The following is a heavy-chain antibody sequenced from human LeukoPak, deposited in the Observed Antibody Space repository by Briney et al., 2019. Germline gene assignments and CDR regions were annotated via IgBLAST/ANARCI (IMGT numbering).Heavy chain of an antibody. CDR3: AREQWELLPRGAFDI. D-gene: IGHD1-26*01. CDR2: IYYSGST. V-gene: IGHV4-59*01. Sequence: SETLSLTCAVYGGSFSGYYWSWIRQPPGKGLEWIGYIYYSGSTNYNPSLKSRVTISVDTSKNQFSLKLSSVTAADTAVYYCAREQWELLPRGAFDIWGQGTMVTVSS. J-gene: IGHJ3*02. CDR1: GGSFSGYY.